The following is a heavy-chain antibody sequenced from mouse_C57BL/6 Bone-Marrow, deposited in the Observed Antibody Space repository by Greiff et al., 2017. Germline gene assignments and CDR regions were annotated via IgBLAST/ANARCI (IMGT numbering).Heavy chain of an antibody. V-gene: IGHV10-1*01. CDR3: VRHAYYGSSHGGYFDV. D-gene: IGHD1-1*01. J-gene: IGHJ1*03. CDR2: IRSKSNNYAT. CDR1: GFSFNTYA. Sequence: VQLKQSGGGLVQPKGSLKLSCAASGFSFNTYAMNWVRQAPGKGLEWVARIRSKSNNYATYYADSVKDRFTISRDDSESMLYLQMNNLKTEDTAMYYCVRHAYYGSSHGGYFDVWGTGTTVTVSS.